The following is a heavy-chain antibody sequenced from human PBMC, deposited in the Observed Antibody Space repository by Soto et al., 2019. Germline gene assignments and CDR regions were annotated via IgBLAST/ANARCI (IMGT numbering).Heavy chain of an antibody. CDR2: IIPIFGTA. CDR1: GGTFSSYA. J-gene: IGHJ5*02. CDR3: ARRDSSSSPRWFDP. V-gene: IGHV1-69*01. Sequence: QVQLVQSGAEVKKPGSSVKVSCKASGGTFSSYAISWVRQAPGQGLEWMGGIIPIFGTANYAQKFQGRVTITADESTSTAYMELSSLISEDTAVYYCARRDSSSSPRWFDPWGQGTLVTVSS. D-gene: IGHD6-6*01.